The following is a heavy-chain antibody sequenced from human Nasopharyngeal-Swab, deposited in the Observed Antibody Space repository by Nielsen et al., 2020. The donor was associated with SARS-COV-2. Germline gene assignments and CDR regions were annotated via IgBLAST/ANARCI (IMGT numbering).Heavy chain of an antibody. D-gene: IGHD2-21*01. J-gene: IGHJ5*02. CDR3: ARDVAGADSA. CDR2: ISPSSSDT. CDR1: GFTFSDHY. V-gene: IGHV3-11*06. Sequence: GESLKISCAASGFTFSDHYMTWIRQAPGKGLEWVLYISPSSSDTNYADSVKGRFTISRDNAKNSLYLQMNNLRAEDTALYYCARDVAGADSAWGQGTLVTASS.